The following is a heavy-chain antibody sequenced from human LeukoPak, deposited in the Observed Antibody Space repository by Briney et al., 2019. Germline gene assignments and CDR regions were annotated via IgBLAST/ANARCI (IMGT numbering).Heavy chain of an antibody. V-gene: IGHV3-23*01. Sequence: GGSLRLSCAASGIVFSNTAMNWARRSPGRGLEWVSAMSGGGERTFYADSVKGRFTISRDNSKNMLYLQVNSLRAGDKAIYYCGKDGGQYSSGPEFDPRGQGALVTVSS. CDR3: GKDGGQYSSGPEFDP. D-gene: IGHD6-19*01. CDR2: MSGGGERT. J-gene: IGHJ5*02. CDR1: GIVFSNTA.